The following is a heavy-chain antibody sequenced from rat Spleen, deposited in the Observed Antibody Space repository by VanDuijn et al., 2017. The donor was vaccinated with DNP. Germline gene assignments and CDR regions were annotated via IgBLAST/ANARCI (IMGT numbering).Heavy chain of an antibody. J-gene: IGHJ2*01. CDR2: ISSSGDKI. CDR3: TTRGNYGGYDY. V-gene: IGHV5-25*01. Sequence: EVQLVESGGGLVQPGRSMKLSCGASGLTFSNADMAWVRQAPTRGLEWVASISSSGDKIYYRDSVKGRFTISRDNAKSTLYLQMDSLRSEDSATYYCTTRGNYGGYDYWGQGVMVTVSS. D-gene: IGHD1-11*01. CDR1: GLTFSNAD.